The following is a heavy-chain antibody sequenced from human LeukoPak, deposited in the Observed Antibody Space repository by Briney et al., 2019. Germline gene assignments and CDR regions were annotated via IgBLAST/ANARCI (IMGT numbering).Heavy chain of an antibody. D-gene: IGHD3-16*01. CDR2: ISITSSTI. CDR3: ATERAYYFDY. CDR1: GFTFSSYA. V-gene: IGHV3-48*01. J-gene: IGHJ4*02. Sequence: GGSLRLSCAASGFTFSSYAMSWVRQAPGKGLEWVSYISITSSTIYYADSVKGRFTISRDNAKNSLYLQMNSLRTEDTAVYYCATERAYYFDYWGQGTLVTVSS.